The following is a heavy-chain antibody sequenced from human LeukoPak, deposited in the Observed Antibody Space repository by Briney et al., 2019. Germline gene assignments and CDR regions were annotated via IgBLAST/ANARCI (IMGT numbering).Heavy chain of an antibody. Sequence: PSETLSLTCTVSGGSISSYYWSWIRQPPGKGLEWIGYIYYSGSTNYNPSLKSRVTISVDTSKNQFSLKVSSVTAADTAVYFCARDTGGNSPYYFDYWGQGTLVTVSS. J-gene: IGHJ4*02. CDR1: GGSISSYY. D-gene: IGHD4-23*01. CDR2: IYYSGST. CDR3: ARDTGGNSPYYFDY. V-gene: IGHV4-59*01.